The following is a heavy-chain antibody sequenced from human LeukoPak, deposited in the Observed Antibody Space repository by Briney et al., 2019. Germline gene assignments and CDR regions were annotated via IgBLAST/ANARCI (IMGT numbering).Heavy chain of an antibody. V-gene: IGHV3-66*01. CDR2: IYSGGST. J-gene: IGHJ4*02. Sequence: GGSLRLSCAASGFTVSSNYMSWVRQAPGKGLEWVSVIYSGGSTYYADSVKGRFTISSDNSKNTLYLQMNSLRAEDTAVYYCARIYYYGSGRYYFDYWGQGTLVTVSS. D-gene: IGHD3-10*01. CDR3: ARIYYYGSGRYYFDY. CDR1: GFTVSSNY.